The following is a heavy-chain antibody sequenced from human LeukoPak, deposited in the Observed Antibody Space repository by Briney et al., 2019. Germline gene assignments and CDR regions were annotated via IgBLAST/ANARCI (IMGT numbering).Heavy chain of an antibody. CDR2: INPNSGGT. J-gene: IGHJ5*02. CDR3: AREHSWDANWFDP. Sequence: GASVKVSCKASGYTFTRYYMHWVRQAPGQGLEWMGWINPNSGGTNYTQKFQGRITMTRDTSISTAYMELSRLRSDDTAVYYCAREHSWDANWFDPWGHGTLVTVSS. D-gene: IGHD6-13*01. V-gene: IGHV1-2*02. CDR1: GYTFTRYY.